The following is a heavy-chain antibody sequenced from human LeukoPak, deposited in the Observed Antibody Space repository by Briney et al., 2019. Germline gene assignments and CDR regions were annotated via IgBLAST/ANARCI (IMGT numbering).Heavy chain of an antibody. CDR2: INPNSGGT. J-gene: IGHJ4*02. V-gene: IGHV1-2*02. Sequence: ASVKVSCKASGYTFTGYYMHCVRQAPGQGLEWMGWINPNSGGTNYAQKFQGRVTMTRDTSISTAYMELSRLRSDDTAVYYCARSSAEIDIVVVPAAMDYWGQGTLVTVSS. D-gene: IGHD2-2*01. CDR1: GYTFTGYY. CDR3: ARSSAEIDIVVVPAAMDY.